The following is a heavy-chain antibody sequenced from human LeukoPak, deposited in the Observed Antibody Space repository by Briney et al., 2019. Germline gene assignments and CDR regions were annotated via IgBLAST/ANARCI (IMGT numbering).Heavy chain of an antibody. V-gene: IGHV3-23*01. CDR3: AKGGGYCSGGSCGP. CDR2: ISGSGGST. Sequence: GGSLRLSCAASGFTFSSYAMSWVRQAPGKGLEWVSAISGSGGSTYYADSVKGRFTISRDNSKNTLYLQMNSPRAEDTAVYYCAKGGGYCSGGSCGPWGQGTLVTVSS. J-gene: IGHJ5*02. CDR1: GFTFSSYA. D-gene: IGHD2-15*01.